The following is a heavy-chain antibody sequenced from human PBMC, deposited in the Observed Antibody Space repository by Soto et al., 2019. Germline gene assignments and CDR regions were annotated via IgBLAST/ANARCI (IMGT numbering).Heavy chain of an antibody. CDR3: AKDRSVVVVAAALGY. Sequence: QVQLVESGGGVVQPGRSLRLSCAASGFTFSSYGMHWVRQAPGKGLEWVAVISYDGSNKYYADSVKGRFTISRDNSKNTLYLPMNSLRAEDTAVYYCAKDRSVVVVAAALGYWGQGTLVTVSS. J-gene: IGHJ4*02. CDR1: GFTFSSYG. D-gene: IGHD2-15*01. CDR2: ISYDGSNK. V-gene: IGHV3-30*18.